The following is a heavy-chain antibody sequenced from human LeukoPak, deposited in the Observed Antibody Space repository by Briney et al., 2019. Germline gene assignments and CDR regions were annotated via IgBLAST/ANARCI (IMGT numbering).Heavy chain of an antibody. D-gene: IGHD4-11*01. V-gene: IGHV1-3*03. CDR1: GYTFTSYA. CDR2: INAGNGNT. J-gene: IGHJ4*02. Sequence: ASVKVSCKASGYTFTSYAMHWVRQAPGQRLEWMGWINAGNGNTKYSQEFQGRVTITRDTSASTAYMELSSLRSEDMAVYYCARGDDYSNQFDYWGQGTLVTVSS. CDR3: ARGDDYSNQFDY.